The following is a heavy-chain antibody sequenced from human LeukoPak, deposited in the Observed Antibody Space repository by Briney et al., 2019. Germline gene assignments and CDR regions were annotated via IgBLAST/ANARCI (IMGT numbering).Heavy chain of an antibody. CDR2: INHSGST. D-gene: IGHD2-2*01. CDR3: ARDGGYCSSTSRYGWFDP. J-gene: IGHJ5*02. Sequence: PSETLSLTCAVYGGSFSGYYWSWIRQPPGKGLEWIGEINHSGSTNYNPSLKSRVTISVDTSKNQFSLKLSSVTAADTAVYYCARDGGYCSSTSRYGWFDPWGQGTLVTVSS. CDR1: GGSFSGYY. V-gene: IGHV4-34*01.